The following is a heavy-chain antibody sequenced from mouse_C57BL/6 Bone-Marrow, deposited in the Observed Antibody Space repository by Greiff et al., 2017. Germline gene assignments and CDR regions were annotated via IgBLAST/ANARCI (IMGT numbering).Heavy chain of an antibody. D-gene: IGHD1-1*01. J-gene: IGHJ3*01. CDR3: ARLPYYYGSGYGWFAY. V-gene: IGHV5-6*01. Sequence: EVQVVESGGDLVKPGGSLKLSCAASGFTFSSYGMSWVRQTPDKRLEWVATISSGGSYTYNPDSVKGRFTISRDNVKNTLYLQMSSLKSEDTAMYYCARLPYYYGSGYGWFAYWGQGTLVTVSA. CDR2: ISSGGSYT. CDR1: GFTFSSYG.